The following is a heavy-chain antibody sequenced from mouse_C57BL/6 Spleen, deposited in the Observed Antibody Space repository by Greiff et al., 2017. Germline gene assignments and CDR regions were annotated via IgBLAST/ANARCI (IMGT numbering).Heavy chain of an antibody. D-gene: IGHD1-1*01. V-gene: IGHV1-39*01. CDR3: ARSSFITTVVDYYAMDY. CDR2: LNPNYGTT. Sequence: HVKQSGPELVKPGASVKISCKASGYSFTDYNMNWVKQSNGKSLEWIGVLNPNYGTTSYNQKFKGKATLTVDQSSSTAYMQLNSLTSEDSAVYYCARSSFITTVVDYYAMDYWGQGTSVTVSS. J-gene: IGHJ4*01. CDR1: GYSFTDYN.